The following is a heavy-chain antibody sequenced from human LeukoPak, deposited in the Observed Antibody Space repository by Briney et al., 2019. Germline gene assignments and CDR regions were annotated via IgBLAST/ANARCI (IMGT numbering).Heavy chain of an antibody. CDR1: GGSISSYY. CDR2: IYYSGST. V-gene: IGHV4-59*01. CDR3: ARGVTGPYYYYYYMDV. Sequence: NPSETLSLTCTVSGGSISSYYWSWLRQPPGKGLEWIGYIYYSGSTNYNPSLKSRVTISVDTSKNQFSLKLSSVTAADTAVYYCARGVTGPYYYYYYMDVWGKGTTVTVSS. J-gene: IGHJ6*03. D-gene: IGHD2-8*02.